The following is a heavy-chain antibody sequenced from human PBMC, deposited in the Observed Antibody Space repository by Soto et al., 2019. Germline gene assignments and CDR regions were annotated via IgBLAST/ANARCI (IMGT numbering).Heavy chain of an antibody. CDR3: ARVHCSSTSCHRGMDV. CDR2: INHSGST. V-gene: IGHV4-34*01. D-gene: IGHD2-2*01. J-gene: IGHJ6*02. Sequence: PSETLSLTCAVYGGSLSGYYWSWIRQPPGKGLEWIGEINHSGSTNYNPSLKSRVTISVDTSKNQFSLKLSSVTAADTAVYYCARVHCSSTSCHRGMDVWGQGTTVTVSS. CDR1: GGSLSGYY.